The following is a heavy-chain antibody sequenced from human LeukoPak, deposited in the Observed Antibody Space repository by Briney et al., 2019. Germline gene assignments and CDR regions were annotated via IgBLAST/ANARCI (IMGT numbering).Heavy chain of an antibody. J-gene: IGHJ3*02. CDR1: GGSISSSSYH. CDR3: ARLRVEMAAYAFDI. V-gene: IGHV4-39*01. CDR2: IYYTGGT. D-gene: IGHD5-24*01. Sequence: PSETLSLTCTVSGGSISSSSYHWGCVRQPPGKGLEWIGSIYYTGGTYYNPSLKSRVTISVDMSKNQFSVKLSSVTAADTAVYYCARLRVEMAAYAFDIWGQGTKVTVSS.